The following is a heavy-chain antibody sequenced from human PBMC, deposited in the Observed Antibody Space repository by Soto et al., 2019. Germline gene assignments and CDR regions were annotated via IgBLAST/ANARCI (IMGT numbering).Heavy chain of an antibody. D-gene: IGHD1-26*01. CDR3: ARERWELLPHNYYYYGMDV. Sequence: PGGSLRLSWAASGFTVSSNYMSWVRQAPGKGLEWVSVIYSGGSTYYADSVKGRFTISRDNSKNTLYLQMNSLRAEDTAVYYCARERWELLPHNYYYYGMDVWGQGTTVTVSS. V-gene: IGHV3-53*01. CDR1: GFTVSSNY. J-gene: IGHJ6*02. CDR2: IYSGGST.